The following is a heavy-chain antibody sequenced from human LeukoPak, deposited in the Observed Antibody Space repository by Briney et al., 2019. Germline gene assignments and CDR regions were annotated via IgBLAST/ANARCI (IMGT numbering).Heavy chain of an antibody. CDR2: IDNDSGTI. CDR1: GFTFSGYS. V-gene: IGHV3-48*01. J-gene: IGHJ2*01. CDR3: ARDRAAPTWYFDL. Sequence: PGGSLRLSCAASGFTFSGYSMNWLRQAPGKGLEWISYIDNDSGTIYYADSVKGRFTISRDNGKNSLYLQINSLRVEDTAVYYCARDRAAPTWYFDLWGRGTLVSVSS. D-gene: IGHD2-15*01.